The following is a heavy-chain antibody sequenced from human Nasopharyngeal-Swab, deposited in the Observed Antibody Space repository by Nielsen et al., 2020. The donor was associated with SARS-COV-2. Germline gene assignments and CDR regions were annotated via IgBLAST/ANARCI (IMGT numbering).Heavy chain of an antibody. V-gene: IGHV1-46*01. J-gene: IGHJ4*02. CDR2: INPSGGSI. Sequence: WVRQAPGQGLEWMDMINPSGGSISGGTTFYAQKFRGRVTVTRDTSTSTVYMELSSLRSEDTAVYFCARVSPVRNYLDYWGQGALVTVSS. CDR3: ARVSPVRNYLDY.